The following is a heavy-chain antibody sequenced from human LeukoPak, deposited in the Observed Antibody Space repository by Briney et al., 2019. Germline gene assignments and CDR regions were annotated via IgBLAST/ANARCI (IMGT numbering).Heavy chain of an antibody. CDR1: GFTFSNYA. J-gene: IGHJ4*02. CDR3: TREERGYIPAF. V-gene: IGHV3-30*01. Sequence: QPVGSLRLSCAASGFTFSNYAMHWVRQTPGKGLEWVAFVSYDGSWDSHSDSGKGRFTIPRDDSKNPLYLQMTRLRAEDTAVYYCTREERGYIPAFWGQGTLVTVSS. CDR2: VSYDGSWD. D-gene: IGHD3-16*02.